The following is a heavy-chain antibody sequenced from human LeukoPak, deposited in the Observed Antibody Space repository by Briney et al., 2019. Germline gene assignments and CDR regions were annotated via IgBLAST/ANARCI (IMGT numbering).Heavy chain of an antibody. Sequence: GGSLRLSCAASGFTFSSYHMNWVRQAPGKGLEWVSYISIISSTIYYADSVKGRFTISRDDDKNSVYLQMNSLRAEDTAVYYCARTYERELDYWGQGTLVTVSS. CDR3: ARTYERELDY. CDR1: GFTFSSYH. J-gene: IGHJ4*02. V-gene: IGHV3-48*01. CDR2: ISIISSTI. D-gene: IGHD5-12*01.